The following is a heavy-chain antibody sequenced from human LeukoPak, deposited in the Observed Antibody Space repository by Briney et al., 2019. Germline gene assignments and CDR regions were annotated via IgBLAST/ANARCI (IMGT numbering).Heavy chain of an antibody. CDR2: IKQDGGEK. D-gene: IGHD3-10*01. CDR1: GFTFAIYW. V-gene: IGHV3-7*04. J-gene: IGHJ6*02. CDR3: ARDLDSAHFYGLDV. Sequence: PGGSLRLSCAASGFTFAIYWMSWVRQAPGKGLEWVANIKQDGGEKYYVDSEKGRFTISRDNAKNSLYLQMNSLRGEDTAVYYCARDLDSAHFYGLDVWGQGTTVTVSS.